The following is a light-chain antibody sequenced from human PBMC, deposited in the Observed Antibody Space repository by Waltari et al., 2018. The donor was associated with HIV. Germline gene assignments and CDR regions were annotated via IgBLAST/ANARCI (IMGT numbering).Light chain of an antibody. CDR1: QMISNW. CDR3: QQAHSLPWT. J-gene: IGKJ1*01. V-gene: IGKV1-12*01. CDR2: AAS. Sequence: IQMTQSPSSVSAFVVDRVTITCRASQMISNWLSWYQLKPGTAPNLLISAASNLQSGIPVRFSGSGSGTNFTLTISSLQPEDFATYYCQQAHSLPWTFGQGTKVE.